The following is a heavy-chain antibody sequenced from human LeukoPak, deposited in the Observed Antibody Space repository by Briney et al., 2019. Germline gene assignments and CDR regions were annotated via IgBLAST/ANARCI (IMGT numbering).Heavy chain of an antibody. CDR1: VFTFSNCC. CDR2: INTDGSGT. Sequence: GWALTLTCPASVFTFSNCCMHGVRPAPSKGLAWVSRINTDGSGTTYADSVKGRFTVSRDNAQNTLFLQMNSLRAEDTAVYFCARVYGGNAAFDHWGQGTLVTVSS. V-gene: IGHV3-74*01. J-gene: IGHJ4*02. CDR3: ARVYGGNAAFDH. D-gene: IGHD4-23*01.